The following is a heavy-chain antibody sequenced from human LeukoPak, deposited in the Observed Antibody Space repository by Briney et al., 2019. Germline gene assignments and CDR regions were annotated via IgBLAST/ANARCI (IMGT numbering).Heavy chain of an antibody. D-gene: IGHD3-9*01. Sequence: GESLKISCKASGYSFTSYWIGWVRQMPGKGLEWMGMIYPGDSDTRYSPSFQGQVTISADKFISTAYLQWSSLKASDTAMYYCARGDVLTGYCTDYWGQGTLVTVSS. CDR3: ARGDVLTGYCTDY. J-gene: IGHJ4*02. V-gene: IGHV5-51*01. CDR1: GYSFTSYW. CDR2: IYPGDSDT.